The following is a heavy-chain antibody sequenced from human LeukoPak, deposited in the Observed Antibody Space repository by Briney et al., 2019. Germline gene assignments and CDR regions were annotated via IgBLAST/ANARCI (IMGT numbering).Heavy chain of an antibody. CDR3: ARTHVNILSAHMFYFDF. V-gene: IGHV1-2*02. CDR2: SNPKSGVS. CDR1: GYTFTDYY. D-gene: IGHD5/OR15-5a*01. Sequence: ASVKVSCKASGYTFTDYYMHWVRQAPGQRLEWMGWSNPKSGVSNYAQSFQGRVTMTRDTSISTAYMELSSLTSDDTAVYYCARTHVNILSAHMFYFDFWGQGTLVTVSS. J-gene: IGHJ4*02.